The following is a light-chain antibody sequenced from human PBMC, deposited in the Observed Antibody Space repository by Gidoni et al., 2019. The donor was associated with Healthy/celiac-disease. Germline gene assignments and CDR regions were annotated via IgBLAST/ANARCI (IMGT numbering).Light chain of an antibody. Sequence: EIVLTQSPATLSLSPGERATLSCMASQSVSSYLAWYQQKPGQAPRLLIYDASTSATGIPARFSGSGSGTDFTLTISSLEPEDFAVYYCQQRSNWPPLTFGGGTKVEIK. J-gene: IGKJ4*01. CDR3: QQRSNWPPLT. V-gene: IGKV3-11*01. CDR2: DAS. CDR1: QSVSSY.